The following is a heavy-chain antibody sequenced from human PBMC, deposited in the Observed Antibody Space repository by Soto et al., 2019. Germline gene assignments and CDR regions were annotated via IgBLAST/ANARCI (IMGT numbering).Heavy chain of an antibody. D-gene: IGHD1-26*01. J-gene: IGHJ4*02. Sequence: GGSLRLSCAASGFTFSSYSMNWVRQAPGKGLEWVSSISSSSSYIYYADSVKGRFTISRDNAKNSLYLQMNSLRAEDTAVYYCARDREWELPELYYFDYWGQGTLVTVSS. CDR2: ISSSSSYI. CDR1: GFTFSSYS. V-gene: IGHV3-21*01. CDR3: ARDREWELPELYYFDY.